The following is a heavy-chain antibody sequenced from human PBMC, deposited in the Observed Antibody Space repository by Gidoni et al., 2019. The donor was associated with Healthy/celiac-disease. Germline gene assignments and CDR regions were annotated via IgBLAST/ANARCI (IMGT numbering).Heavy chain of an antibody. V-gene: IGHV3-23*01. CDR3: AKGRGPTNDYSNYEGY. D-gene: IGHD4-4*01. Sequence: EVQLLESGGGLVQPGGSLRLSCAASGFPFSSYAMSCVRQAPGQGLEWVSAISGSGGSTYYADSVKGRFTISRDNSKNTLYLQMNSLRAEDTAVYYCAKGRGPTNDYSNYEGYWGQGTLVTVSS. CDR1: GFPFSSYA. CDR2: ISGSGGST. J-gene: IGHJ4*02.